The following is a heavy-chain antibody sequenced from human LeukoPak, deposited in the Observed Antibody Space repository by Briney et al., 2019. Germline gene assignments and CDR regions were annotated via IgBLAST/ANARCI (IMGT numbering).Heavy chain of an antibody. CDR1: GFTVDSNY. Sequence: GGSLRLSCAASGFTVDSNYLSWVRQAPGKGLEWVSTIYTGGNTYYAASVKGRFTIFRDFSKNTVFLHMNSLRAEDTAVYYCAREDVGDYVFDYWGQGTLVTVSS. D-gene: IGHD4-17*01. CDR2: IYTGGNT. CDR3: AREDVGDYVFDY. V-gene: IGHV3-53*01. J-gene: IGHJ4*02.